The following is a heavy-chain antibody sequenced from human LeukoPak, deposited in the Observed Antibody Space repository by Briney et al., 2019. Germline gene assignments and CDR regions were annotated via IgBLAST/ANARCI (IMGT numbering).Heavy chain of an antibody. D-gene: IGHD2-2*01. Sequence: TGGSLRLSCGASGFTFSSYWMHWVRQAPGKGLVWVSRIISDGSGTTYADSVKGRFTISRDNAKNTVYLQMNSLRAEDTAVYYCARDRGYAPDYWGRGTLVTVSS. J-gene: IGHJ4*02. CDR3: ARDRGYAPDY. V-gene: IGHV3-74*01. CDR2: IISDGSGT. CDR1: GFTFSSYW.